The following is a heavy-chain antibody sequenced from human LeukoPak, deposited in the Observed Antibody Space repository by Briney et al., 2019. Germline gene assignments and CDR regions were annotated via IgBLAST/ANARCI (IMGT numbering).Heavy chain of an antibody. CDR1: GGSISSHY. V-gene: IGHV4-59*08. J-gene: IGHJ4*02. D-gene: IGHD6-13*01. CDR2: IYYSGST. Sequence: PSETLSLTCTVSGGSISSHYWSWIRQPPGKGLEWIGYIYYSGSTNYNPSLKSRVTISVDTSKNQFSLKLSSVTAADTAVYYCAREEAAAGHDYWGQGTLVTVSS. CDR3: AREEAAAGHDY.